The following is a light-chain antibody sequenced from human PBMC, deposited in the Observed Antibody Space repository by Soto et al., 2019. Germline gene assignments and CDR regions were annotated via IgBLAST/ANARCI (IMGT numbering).Light chain of an antibody. CDR2: LEGRGSY. CDR1: SGHSSYI. J-gene: IGLJ2*01. Sequence: QSVLTQSSSASASLGSSVKLTCTLSSGHSSYIIAWHPQQPGKAPRYLMKLEGRGSYNKGSGVPDRFSGSSSGADRYLTISSLRFEDEDDYYCVTWESNILVFGGRTTVTVL. CDR3: VTWESNILV. V-gene: IGLV4-60*02.